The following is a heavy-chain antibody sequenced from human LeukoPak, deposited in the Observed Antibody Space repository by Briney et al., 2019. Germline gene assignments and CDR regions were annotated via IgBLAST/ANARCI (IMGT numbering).Heavy chain of an antibody. CDR3: ASLLVVVPAAPNNYYYYYMDV. V-gene: IGHV4-4*07. CDR1: GGSSSSYY. J-gene: IGHJ6*03. Sequence: SETLSLTCTVSGGSSSSYYWSWVRQPAEKGLEWIGRIYTSGSTNYNPSLKSRVTMSVDTSKNQFSLKLSSVTAADTAVYYCASLLVVVPAAPNNYYYYYMDVWGKGTTVTVSS. CDR2: IYTSGST. D-gene: IGHD2-2*01.